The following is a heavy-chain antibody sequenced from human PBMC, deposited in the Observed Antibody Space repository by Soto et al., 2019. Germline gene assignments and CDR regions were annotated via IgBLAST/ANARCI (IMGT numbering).Heavy chain of an antibody. V-gene: IGHV4-4*07. D-gene: IGHD3-16*01. CDR2: VYTGGGT. CDR1: GGSISGYF. Sequence: ETLSLSGAVSGGSISGYFWNWLRQPAGKGLEWIGRVYTGGGTSYNPSLQSRVSMSTDTSKSQFSLKVNSVTAADTAVYFCARGYDSLLHWGQGTLVTVSS. J-gene: IGHJ4*02. CDR3: ARGYDSLLH.